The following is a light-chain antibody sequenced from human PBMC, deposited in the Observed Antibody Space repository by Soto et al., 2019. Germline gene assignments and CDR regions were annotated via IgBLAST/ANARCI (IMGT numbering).Light chain of an antibody. CDR2: DVS. CDR1: SSDVGGYNY. V-gene: IGLV2-14*01. Sequence: QSVLTQPASVSGSPGQSITISCTGTSSDVGGYNYVSWYQQHPGKAPKLMIYDVSNRPSGVSNRFSGSKSGNTASLTISGLQAEDEAEDDCSSYTSSSTRLYVFGTGTKLTVL. J-gene: IGLJ1*01. CDR3: SSYTSSSTRLYV.